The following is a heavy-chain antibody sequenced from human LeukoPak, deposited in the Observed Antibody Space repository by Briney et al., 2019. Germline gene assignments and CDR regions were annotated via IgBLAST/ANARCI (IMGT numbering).Heavy chain of an antibody. Sequence: GGSLRLSCASSGFTFSSFALSWVRQAPGKGLEWVSAISGSGDNTFYADSVRGRFTISRDNPKNILYLQMNSLRGEDTAIYYCAKDFRGSGYFFDYWGQGTLVTVSS. J-gene: IGHJ4*02. CDR2: ISGSGDNT. CDR3: AKDFRGSGYFFDY. V-gene: IGHV3-23*01. D-gene: IGHD7-27*01. CDR1: GFTFSSFA.